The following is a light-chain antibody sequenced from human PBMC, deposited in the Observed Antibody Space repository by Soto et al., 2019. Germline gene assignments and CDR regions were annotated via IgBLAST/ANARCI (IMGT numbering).Light chain of an antibody. V-gene: IGKV1-5*01. Sequence: DIQMTQSPSTLSASVGDRVTITCRASQSISSWLAWYQQKPGKAPKLLIYDASSLESGVPSRFSGSGSGTEFTLTISSLQPDDFATYDCQHYNSDQITFGQGTRLEIK. CDR3: QHYNSDQIT. CDR1: QSISSW. CDR2: DAS. J-gene: IGKJ5*01.